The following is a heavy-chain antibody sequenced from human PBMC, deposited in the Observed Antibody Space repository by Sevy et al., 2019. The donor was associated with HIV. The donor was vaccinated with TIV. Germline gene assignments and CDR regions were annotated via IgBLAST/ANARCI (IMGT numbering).Heavy chain of an antibody. D-gene: IGHD3-22*01. CDR1: GFTFSSYG. CDR2: ISYDGSNK. Sequence: GGSLRLSCAASGFTFSSYGMHWVRQAPGKGLEWVAVISYDGSNKYYADSVKGRFTISRDNSKNTLYLQMNSLRAEDTAAYHCAKDRYYDSSRYYYSWYFDLWGRGTTVTVSS. CDR3: AKDRYYDSSRYYYSWYFDL. V-gene: IGHV3-30*18. J-gene: IGHJ2*01.